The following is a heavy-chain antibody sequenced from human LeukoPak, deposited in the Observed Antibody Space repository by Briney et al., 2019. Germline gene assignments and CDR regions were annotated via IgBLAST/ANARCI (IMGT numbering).Heavy chain of an antibody. CDR1: GFTFSRYA. D-gene: IGHD6-19*01. CDR3: VKGGTQVAAQIDF. J-gene: IGHJ4*02. Sequence: GGSLRLSCSASGFTFSRYAMHWVRQAPGKGLEYVSAISSNGGSTYYADSVKGRFTISRDNSRNTLHLQMSSLRVEDTAVYYCVKGGTQVAAQIDFWGQGTLVTVSS. CDR2: ISSNGGST. V-gene: IGHV3-64D*06.